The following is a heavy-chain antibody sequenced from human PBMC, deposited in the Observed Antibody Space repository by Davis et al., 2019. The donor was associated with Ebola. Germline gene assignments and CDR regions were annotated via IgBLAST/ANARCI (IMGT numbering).Heavy chain of an antibody. Sequence: PGGSLRLSCAASGFTFSSYAMHWVRQAPGKGLEWVAVISYDGSNKYYADSVKGRFTISRDNSKNTLYLQMNSLRAEDTAVYYCARDGDFWSGYPRGYMDVWGKGTTVTVSS. D-gene: IGHD3-3*01. CDR1: GFTFSSYA. CDR3: ARDGDFWSGYPRGYMDV. V-gene: IGHV3-30-3*01. CDR2: ISYDGSNK. J-gene: IGHJ6*03.